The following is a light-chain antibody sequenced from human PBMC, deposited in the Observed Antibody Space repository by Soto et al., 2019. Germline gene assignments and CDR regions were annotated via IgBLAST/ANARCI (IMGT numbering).Light chain of an antibody. Sequence: EIVLTQSPATLSLSPGERATLSCRASQSASSYLAWYQQKPGQAPRLLIYGASSRATGIPDRFSGSGSGTDFTLTISRLEPEDFAVYYCQQYGSSTKTFGQGTKVDIK. V-gene: IGKV3-20*01. J-gene: IGKJ1*01. CDR3: QQYGSSTKT. CDR2: GAS. CDR1: QSASSY.